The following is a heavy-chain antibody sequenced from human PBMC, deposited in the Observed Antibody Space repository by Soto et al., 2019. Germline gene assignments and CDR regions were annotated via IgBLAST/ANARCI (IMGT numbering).Heavy chain of an antibody. CDR3: ASWFGPTLTPLDY. CDR1: GFTFSSYS. J-gene: IGHJ4*02. D-gene: IGHD3-10*01. V-gene: IGHV3-48*01. CDR2: ISSSSSTI. Sequence: GSLRLSCAASGFTFSSYSMNWVRQAPGKGLEWVSYISSSSSTIYYADSVKGRFTISRDNAKNSLYLQMNSLRAEDTAVYYCASWFGPTLTPLDYWGQGTLVTVSS.